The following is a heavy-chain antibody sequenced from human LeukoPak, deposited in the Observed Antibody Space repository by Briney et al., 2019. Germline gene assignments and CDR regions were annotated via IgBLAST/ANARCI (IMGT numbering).Heavy chain of an antibody. J-gene: IGHJ4*02. Sequence: PGRSLRLSCAASRFIFSSYAMHWVRQAPGKGLEWVAVLPYDGSDKYYADSVKGRFTISRDNSKNTLYLQMNSLRAEDTAVYYCAKGYYYYYFDYWGQGTLVTVSS. CDR3: AKGYYYYYFDY. V-gene: IGHV3-30*04. D-gene: IGHD3-22*01. CDR2: LPYDGSDK. CDR1: RFIFSSYA.